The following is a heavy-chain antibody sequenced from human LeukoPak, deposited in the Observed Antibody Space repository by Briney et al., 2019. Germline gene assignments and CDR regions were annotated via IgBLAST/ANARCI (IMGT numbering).Heavy chain of an antibody. CDR1: GYTLTELS. D-gene: IGHD1-26*01. J-gene: IGHJ6*03. CDR2: FDPEDGET. Sequence: AASVKVSCKVSGYTLTELSMHWVRQAPGKGLEWMGGFDPEDGETIYAQKFQGRVTMTEDTPTDTAYMELSSLRSEDTAVYYCACQIEVGATHRGFYYYMDVWGKGTTVTVSS. V-gene: IGHV1-24*01. CDR3: ACQIEVGATHRGFYYYMDV.